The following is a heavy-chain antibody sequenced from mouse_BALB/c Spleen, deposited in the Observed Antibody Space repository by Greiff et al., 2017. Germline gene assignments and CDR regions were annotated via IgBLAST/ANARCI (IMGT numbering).Heavy chain of an antibody. CDR1: GFTFSSFG. CDR2: ISSGSSTI. V-gene: IGHV5-17*02. J-gene: IGHJ4*01. CDR3: ARSTMITTYAMDY. D-gene: IGHD2-4*01. Sequence: EVQLQESGGGLVQPGGSRKLSCAASGFTFSSFGMHWVRQAPEKGLEWVAYISSGSSTIYYADTVKGRFTISSDNPKNTLFLQMTSLRSEDTAMYYCARSTMITTYAMDYGGQGTSVTVSS.